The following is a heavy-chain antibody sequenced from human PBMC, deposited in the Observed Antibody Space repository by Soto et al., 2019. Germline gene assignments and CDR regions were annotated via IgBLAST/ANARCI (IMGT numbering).Heavy chain of an antibody. D-gene: IGHD4-17*01. J-gene: IGHJ4*02. CDR3: VKDALTTVAYYFDY. CDR1: GFRFDDYG. V-gene: IGHV3-9*01. CDR2: ISRDSRSI. Sequence: SLRLSCXVSGFRFDDYGMHWVRQAPGKGLEWIAGISRDSRSISYGASMKGRFTISRDNAKNSLYLQLNSLRADDTAFYYCVKDALTTVAYYFDYWGQGALVTVSS.